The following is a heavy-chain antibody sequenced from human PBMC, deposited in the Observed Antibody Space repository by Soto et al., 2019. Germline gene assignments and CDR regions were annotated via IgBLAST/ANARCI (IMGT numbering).Heavy chain of an antibody. CDR3: ARVPSYSGRAHFDY. V-gene: IGHV3-30-3*01. D-gene: IGHD1-26*01. Sequence: QVQLVESGGGVVQPGRSLRLSCAASGFTFSSYAMHWVRQAPGKGLEWVAVISYDGSNKYYADSVKGRFTISRDNYKNTLYLQMNSLRAEDTAVYYCARVPSYSGRAHFDYWGQGTLVTVSS. J-gene: IGHJ4*02. CDR1: GFTFSSYA. CDR2: ISYDGSNK.